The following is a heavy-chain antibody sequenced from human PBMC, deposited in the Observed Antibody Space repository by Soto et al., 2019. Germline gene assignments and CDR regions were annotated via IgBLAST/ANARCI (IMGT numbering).Heavy chain of an antibody. CDR1: GFTFGSYS. CDR2: ISSSSAYI. V-gene: IGHV3-21*01. Sequence: GGSLRLSCAATGFTFGSYSMNWVRQAPGKGLEWVSSISSSSAYIHYADSVKGRFTISRDNAKNSLYLQMNSLRVEDTALYYCARALPGSFYWGQGTLVTVSS. CDR3: ARALPGSFY. D-gene: IGHD3-10*01. J-gene: IGHJ4*02.